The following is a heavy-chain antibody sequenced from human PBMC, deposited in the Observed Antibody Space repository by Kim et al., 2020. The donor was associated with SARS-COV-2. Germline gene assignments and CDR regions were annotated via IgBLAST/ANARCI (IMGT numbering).Heavy chain of an antibody. CDR3: AKSAGPYDYYFDY. J-gene: IGHJ4*02. Sequence: RYNPSFQGQVTISADKSTPTASLQWSRLKASDTAMYYCAKSAGPYDYYFDYWGQGTLVTVSS. V-gene: IGHV5-51*01. D-gene: IGHD3-16*01.